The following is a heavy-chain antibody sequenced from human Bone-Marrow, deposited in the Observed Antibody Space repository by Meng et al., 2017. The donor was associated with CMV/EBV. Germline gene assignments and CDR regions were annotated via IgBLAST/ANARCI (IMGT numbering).Heavy chain of an antibody. CDR3: ARIPGSSWLSFRIEYYYYGMDV. CDR2: INPSGGST. J-gene: IGHJ6*02. Sequence: ASVKVSCKASGYTFTSYYMHWVRQAPGQGLEWMGIINPSGGSTSYAQKFQGRVTITRNTSISTAYMELSSLRSEDTAVYYCARIPGSSWLSFRIEYYYYGMDVWGQGTTVTVSS. V-gene: IGHV1-46*01. CDR1: GYTFTSYY. D-gene: IGHD6-13*01.